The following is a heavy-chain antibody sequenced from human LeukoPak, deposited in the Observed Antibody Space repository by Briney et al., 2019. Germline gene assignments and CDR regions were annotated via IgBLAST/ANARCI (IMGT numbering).Heavy chain of an antibody. V-gene: IGHV4-38-2*02. CDR2: IYTSGST. CDR1: GYSISSGYY. D-gene: IGHD1-1*01. Sequence: SETLSLTCTVSGYSISSGYYWGWIRRPPGKGLEWIGSIYTSGSTNYNPSLKSRVTMSVDTSKNQFSLKLSSVTAAGTAVYYCARDSYNWNDIYYYYMDVWGKGTTVTVSS. CDR3: ARDSYNWNDIYYYYMDV. J-gene: IGHJ6*03.